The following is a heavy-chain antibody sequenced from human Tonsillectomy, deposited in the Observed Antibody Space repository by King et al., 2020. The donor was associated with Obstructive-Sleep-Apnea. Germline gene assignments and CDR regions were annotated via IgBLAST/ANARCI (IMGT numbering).Heavy chain of an antibody. J-gene: IGHJ4*02. V-gene: IGHV4-31*03. CDR1: GGSISSGGYY. CDR2: IYYSGST. D-gene: IGHD3-10*01. CDR3: ARDNYGSGSYHY. Sequence: QLQESGPGLVKPSQTLSLTCTVSGGSISSGGYYWSWIRQHPGKGLEWIGYIYYSGSTYYNPSLKSRVTISVDTSKNQFSLKLSSVTAADTAVYYCARDNYGSGSYHYWGQGTLVTVSS.